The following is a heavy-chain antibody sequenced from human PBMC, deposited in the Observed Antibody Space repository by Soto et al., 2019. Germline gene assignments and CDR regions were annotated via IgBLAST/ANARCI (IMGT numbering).Heavy chain of an antibody. CDR3: AIDGGYSACDIDY. Sequence: PGGSLRLSCAASGFTLSSYSMNWVRQAPGKGLDWVAYISRTSSAIYYADSVKGRFTISRDNANNLLFLQMNSLRDEDTAVYYCAIDGGYSACDIDYWGLATLVTVSS. V-gene: IGHV3-48*02. D-gene: IGHD5-12*01. J-gene: IGHJ4*02. CDR1: GFTLSSYS. CDR2: ISRTSSAI.